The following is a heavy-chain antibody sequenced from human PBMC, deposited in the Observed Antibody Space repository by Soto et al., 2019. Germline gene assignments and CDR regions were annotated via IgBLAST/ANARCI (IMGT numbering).Heavy chain of an antibody. D-gene: IGHD6-25*01. CDR1: GFAFSSYA. V-gene: IGHV3-23*01. CDR2: LSGTGGTT. J-gene: IGHJ4*02. CDR3: AKFIVGTGGSSGWPWFLDS. Sequence: EVQLLESGGGLVQPGGSLRLSCAASGFAFSSYAMTWVRQAPGKGLEWVSALSGTGGTTYSADSVRGRFTIARDNPKNTLYLQMNGLSPEDSAIYYCAKFIVGTGGSSGWPWFLDSWGQGTLVTVSS.